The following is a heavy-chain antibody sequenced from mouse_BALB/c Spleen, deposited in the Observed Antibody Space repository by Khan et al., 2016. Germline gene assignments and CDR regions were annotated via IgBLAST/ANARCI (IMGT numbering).Heavy chain of an antibody. D-gene: IGHD1-1*01. CDR1: GYTFTNYG. V-gene: IGHV9-3-1*01. J-gene: IGHJ1*01. Sequence: QIQLVQSGPELKKPGKTVKISCKASGYTFTNYGMNWVKQAPGKGLKWMGWINTYSGESTYVDDFKGRFAFSLETSANTAYLQINNLKNEDTATYFYARYRYYYGSSRYFDVWGAGTTVTVSS. CDR2: INTYSGES. CDR3: ARYRYYYGSSRYFDV.